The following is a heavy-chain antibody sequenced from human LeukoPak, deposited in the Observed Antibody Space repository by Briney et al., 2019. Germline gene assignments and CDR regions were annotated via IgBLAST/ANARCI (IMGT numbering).Heavy chain of an antibody. J-gene: IGHJ4*02. V-gene: IGHV3-23*01. CDR1: GFTFSSYA. D-gene: IGHD1-1*01. CDR2: ISGSGGST. CDR3: AKDAGAGTAEYYFDY. Sequence: PGGSLRLSCAASGFTFSSYAMSWVRQAPGKGLEWVSAISGSGGSTYYADSVEGRFTISRDNSKNTLYLQMNSLRAEDTAVYYCAKDAGAGTAEYYFDYWGQGTLVTVSS.